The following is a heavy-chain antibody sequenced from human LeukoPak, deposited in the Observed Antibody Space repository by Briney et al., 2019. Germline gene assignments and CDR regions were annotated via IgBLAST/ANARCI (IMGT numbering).Heavy chain of an antibody. Sequence: SETLSLTCTVSGGSISSYYWSWIRQPAGKGLEWIGRIYTSGSTNYNPSLKSRVTMSVDTSKNQFSLKLSSVTAADTAVYYCARALLCSTSCRDYYYYMDVWGKGTTVTVSS. CDR2: IYTSGST. D-gene: IGHD2-2*01. CDR3: ARALLCSTSCRDYYYYMDV. V-gene: IGHV4-4*07. J-gene: IGHJ6*03. CDR1: GGSISSYY.